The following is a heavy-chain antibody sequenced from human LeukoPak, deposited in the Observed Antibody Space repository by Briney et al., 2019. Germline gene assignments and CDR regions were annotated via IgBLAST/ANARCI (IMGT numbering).Heavy chain of an antibody. V-gene: IGHV1-69*05. D-gene: IGHD3-9*01. CDR2: IIPIFGTA. CDR1: GGTFSSYA. J-gene: IGHJ3*02. Sequence: SVKVSCKASGGTFSSYAISWVRQAPGQGLEWMGGIIPIFGTANYAQKFQGRVTITTDESTSTAYMELSSLRSEDTAVYYCARDESLGDYDILTGYYSAFDIWGQGTMVTVSS. CDR3: ARDESLGDYDILTGYYSAFDI.